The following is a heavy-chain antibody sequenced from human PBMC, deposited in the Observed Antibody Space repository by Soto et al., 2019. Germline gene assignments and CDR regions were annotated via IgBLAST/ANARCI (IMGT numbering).Heavy chain of an antibody. D-gene: IGHD2-2*01. Sequence: QVQLDQSGPEVKKSGSSVKVSCKASGGAFGTFAISWLRQAPGQGLEWMGGIIPIYGTPHYAQIFKGRVTISADASTETGYMEVTSLTSADTAVYYCASQDPPRDRYCSSYSCYDGWFESWGQGTLVTVST. J-gene: IGHJ5*01. CDR3: ASQDPPRDRYCSSYSCYDGWFES. V-gene: IGHV1-69*01. CDR2: IIPIYGTP. CDR1: GGAFGTFA.